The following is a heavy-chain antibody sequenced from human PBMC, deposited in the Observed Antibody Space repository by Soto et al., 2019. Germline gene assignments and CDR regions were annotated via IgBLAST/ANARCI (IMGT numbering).Heavy chain of an antibody. CDR3: ASGIQLWLRRINSGYSG. CDR2: IIPMFGTA. J-gene: IGHJ4*02. D-gene: IGHD5-18*01. V-gene: IGHV1-69*12. CDR1: GGTFSTYA. Sequence: QVQLVQSGAEVKKPESSVKVSCKAPGGTFSTYAISWVRQAPGQGLEWMGGIIPMFGTANYAQRFQDRVTITADESRTTVYMELSSLRSEDTAVYFCASGIQLWLRRINSGYSGWGQGTLVTVSS.